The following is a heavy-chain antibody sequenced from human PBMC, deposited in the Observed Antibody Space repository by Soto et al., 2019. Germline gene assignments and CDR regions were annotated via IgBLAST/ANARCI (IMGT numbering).Heavy chain of an antibody. Sequence: ASVKVSCKTSGYTFTSYAVHWVRQAPGQSLEWMGWINIGNGNTKYSQKFQGRVTITSDTPGNTAYLELNSLISEDTAVYYCARDGHVDTAMTSFDYWGQGTLVTVSS. CDR1: GYTFTSYA. J-gene: IGHJ4*02. D-gene: IGHD5-18*01. V-gene: IGHV1-3*04. CDR2: INIGNGNT. CDR3: ARDGHVDTAMTSFDY.